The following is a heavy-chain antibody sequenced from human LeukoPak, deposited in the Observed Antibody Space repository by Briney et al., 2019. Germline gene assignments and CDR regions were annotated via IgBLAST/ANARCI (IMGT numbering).Heavy chain of an antibody. Sequence: GASVKVSCKASGYTFTGYYMHWVRQAPGQGLERMGWINPNSGGTNSAQKFQGRVTMTRDTSISTAYMELSRLRSDDTAMYYCARGVDSGYPYFDHWGQGTLVTVSS. D-gene: IGHD5-12*01. CDR2: INPNSGGT. CDR3: ARGVDSGYPYFDH. J-gene: IGHJ4*02. V-gene: IGHV1-2*02. CDR1: GYTFTGYY.